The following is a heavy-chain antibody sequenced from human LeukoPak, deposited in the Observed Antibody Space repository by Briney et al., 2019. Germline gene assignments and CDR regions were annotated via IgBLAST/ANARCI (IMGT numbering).Heavy chain of an antibody. J-gene: IGHJ5*02. CDR2: THPSGNT. Sequence: SEILSLSCTVSGGSNNSYYWSWIRQPPGKGLEWIGYTHPSGNTNYSPSLKSRVTISIDMSRHQLSLKSVSVLTAETAGSSCARKAPKEGWFDPWGQGTLVTVSS. V-gene: IGHV4-4*09. CDR1: GGSNNSYY. CDR3: ARKAPKEGWFDP.